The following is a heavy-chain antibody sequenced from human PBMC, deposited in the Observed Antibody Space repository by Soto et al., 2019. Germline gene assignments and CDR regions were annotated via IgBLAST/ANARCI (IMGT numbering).Heavy chain of an antibody. J-gene: IGHJ6*02. CDR3: AKWLISDCYGMDV. CDR1: GFTFSSYA. V-gene: IGHV3-23*01. D-gene: IGHD3-10*01. Sequence: GGSLRLSCAASGFTFSSYAMSWVRQAPGKGLKWVSAISGSVGSTYYADSVKGRFTISRDNSKNTLYLQMNSLRAEDTAVYYCAKWLISDCYGMDVWGQGTTVTVSS. CDR2: ISGSVGST.